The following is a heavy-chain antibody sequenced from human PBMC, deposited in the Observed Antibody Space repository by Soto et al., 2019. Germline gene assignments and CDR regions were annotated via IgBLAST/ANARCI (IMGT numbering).Heavy chain of an antibody. CDR1: GYTFTSYG. V-gene: IGHV1-18*04. Sequence: ASVKVSCKASGYTFTSYGISWVRQAPGQGLELMGWISAYNGNTNYAQKLQGRVTMTTDTSTSTAYMELRSLRSDDTAVYYCARDIVVVPAAIDHGMDVWGQGTTVTVSS. CDR2: ISAYNGNT. D-gene: IGHD2-2*02. CDR3: ARDIVVVPAAIDHGMDV. J-gene: IGHJ6*02.